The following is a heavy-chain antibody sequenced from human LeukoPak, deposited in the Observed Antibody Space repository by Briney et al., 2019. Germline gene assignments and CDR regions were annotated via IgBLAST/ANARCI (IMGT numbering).Heavy chain of an antibody. D-gene: IGHD3-3*01. Sequence: VASVKVSCKASGYTFTSYYMHWVRQAPDQGLEWMGIINPSGGSTSSAQKFQGRVTMTRDTSTSTVYMELSSLRSEDTAVYYCARESSYYDFWSGYPRGDQMYYFDYWGQGTLVTVSS. V-gene: IGHV1-46*01. J-gene: IGHJ4*02. CDR1: GYTFTSYY. CDR3: ARESSYYDFWSGYPRGDQMYYFDY. CDR2: INPSGGST.